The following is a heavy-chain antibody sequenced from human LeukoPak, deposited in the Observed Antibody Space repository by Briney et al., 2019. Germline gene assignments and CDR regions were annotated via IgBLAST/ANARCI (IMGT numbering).Heavy chain of an antibody. J-gene: IGHJ4*02. CDR1: GFTFSSYA. Sequence: PGGSLRLSCAASGFTFSSYAMHWVRQAPGKGLEWVAVISYDGSNKYYADSVKGRFTISRDNSKNTLYLQMNSLRAEDTAVYYCAREGYCSSTSCYFTAYFLYWGQGTLVTVSS. CDR2: ISYDGSNK. CDR3: AREGYCSSTSCYFTAYFLY. D-gene: IGHD2-2*01. V-gene: IGHV3-30-3*01.